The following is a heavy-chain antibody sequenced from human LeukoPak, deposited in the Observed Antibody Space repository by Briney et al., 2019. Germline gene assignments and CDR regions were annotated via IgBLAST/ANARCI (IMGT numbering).Heavy chain of an antibody. CDR2: ISGSDGST. Sequence: GGSLRLSCAASGFTFSSYGMSWVRQAPEKGLEWVSVISGSDGSTYYADSVKGRFTISRDNSGNTLYLQMNSLRAEDTAVYYCAKRAHYYDSSRYYYSPFFDYWGQGALVTVSS. D-gene: IGHD3-22*01. V-gene: IGHV3-23*01. CDR1: GFTFSSYG. J-gene: IGHJ4*02. CDR3: AKRAHYYDSSRYYYSPFFDY.